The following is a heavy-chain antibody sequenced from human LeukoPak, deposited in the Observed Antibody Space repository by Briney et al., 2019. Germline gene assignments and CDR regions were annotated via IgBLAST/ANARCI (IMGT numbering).Heavy chain of an antibody. CDR2: ISRSAAST. D-gene: IGHD3-9*01. J-gene: IGHJ3*02. CDR3: AKDIFSAGGDDAFDI. Sequence: ISRSAASTYYSASLKRPFTISRHNSKTTLYLQMNSLRAEDTAVYYCAKDIFSAGGDDAFDIWGQGTMVTVSS. V-gene: IGHV3-23*01.